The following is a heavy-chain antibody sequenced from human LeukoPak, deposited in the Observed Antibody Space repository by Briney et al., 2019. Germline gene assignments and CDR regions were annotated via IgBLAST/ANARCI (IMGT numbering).Heavy chain of an antibody. V-gene: IGHV4-31*03. CDR1: VGSIGSGGYY. D-gene: IGHD3-22*01. CDR2: IYYSGST. Sequence: PSQTLSLTCTVSVGSIGSGGYYWSWIRQHPGKGLEWIGYIYYSGSTYYNPSLKSRVTISVDTSKNQFSLKLSSVTAADTAVYYCARAGAYYDSSGYYYYFDYWGQGTLVTVSS. CDR3: ARAGAYYDSSGYYYYFDY. J-gene: IGHJ4*02.